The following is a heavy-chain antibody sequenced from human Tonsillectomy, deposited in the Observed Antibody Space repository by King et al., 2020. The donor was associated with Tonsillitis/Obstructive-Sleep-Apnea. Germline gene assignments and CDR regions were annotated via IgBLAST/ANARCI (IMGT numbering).Heavy chain of an antibody. V-gene: IGHV3-23*04. J-gene: IGHJ5*02. Sequence: VQLVESGGGLVQPGGSLRLSCAASGFTFSRYAMSWVRQAPGKGLEWVSAISGSVGSTYYADSVKGRFTNSRSNSKNTLFLKMNSLRAEETAVYYCAKDEAPSPYGDFFDPWGQGTLVTVSS. D-gene: IGHD4-17*01. CDR3: AKDEAPSPYGDFFDP. CDR2: ISGSVGST. CDR1: GFTFSRYA.